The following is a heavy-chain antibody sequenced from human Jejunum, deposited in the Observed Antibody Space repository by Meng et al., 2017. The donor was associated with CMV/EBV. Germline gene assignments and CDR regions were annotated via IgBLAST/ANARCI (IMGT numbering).Heavy chain of an antibody. CDR3: MRAHPLGT. D-gene: IGHD7-27*01. J-gene: IGHJ4*02. V-gene: IGHV3-7*04. CDR1: GFTFSEFW. CDR2: IKEDGSDI. Sequence: SCVASGFTFSEFWMSWVRPTPGRGPEWVANIKEDGSDISYVDSVRGRFTISRDNAKNSLYLQMNSLTAEDTALYYCMRAHPLGTWGQGTLVTVSS.